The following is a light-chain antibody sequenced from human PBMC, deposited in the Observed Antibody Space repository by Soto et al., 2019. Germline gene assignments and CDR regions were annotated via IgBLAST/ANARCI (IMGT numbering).Light chain of an antibody. CDR1: LPISNY. J-gene: IGKJ1*01. CDR3: QQYDNWPLT. CDR2: AAS. Sequence: PVDRVTITCRASLPISNYLAWYQQKPGKIPNLLIYAASTRATGIPARFSGSGSGTEFTLTISSLQPEDFAVYYRQQYDNWPLTFGQGTKVDIK. V-gene: IGKV3D-15*01.